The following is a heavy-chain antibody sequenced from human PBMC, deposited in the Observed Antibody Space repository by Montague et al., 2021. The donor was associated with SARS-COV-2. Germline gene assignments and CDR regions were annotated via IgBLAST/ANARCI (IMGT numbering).Heavy chain of an antibody. CDR2: NSYIRKT. D-gene: IGHD1/OR15-1a*01. CDR3: GGVWDNRVMDY. J-gene: IGHJ4*02. V-gene: IGHV4-38-2*02. Sequence: SETLSLTCTVSGYSISSGYYCGRSRPPPGEGVVWGGCNSYIRKTYYSPPLKSRLIIALASTNNYSFLLARSAAAAATAVYYCGGVWDNRVMDYWGQGTLVTVSS. CDR1: GYSISSGYY.